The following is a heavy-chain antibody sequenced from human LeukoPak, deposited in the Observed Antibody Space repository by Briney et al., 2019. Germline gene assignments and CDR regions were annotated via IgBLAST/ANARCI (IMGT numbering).Heavy chain of an antibody. V-gene: IGHV1-18*01. CDR1: GYTFTSYG. Sequence: GASVKVSCKASGYTFTSYGISWVRQAPGQGLEWMGWISAYNGNTNYAQKLQGRVTMTTDTSTSTAYMELRSLRSDDTAVYYCAGTKGDFWSGYSPDYWGQGTLVTVSS. J-gene: IGHJ4*02. D-gene: IGHD3-3*01. CDR3: AGTKGDFWSGYSPDY. CDR2: ISAYNGNT.